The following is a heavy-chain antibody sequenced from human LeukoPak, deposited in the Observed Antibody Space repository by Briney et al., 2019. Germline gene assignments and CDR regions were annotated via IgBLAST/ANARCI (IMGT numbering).Heavy chain of an antibody. V-gene: IGHV4-59*01. CDR1: GGSISSYY. J-gene: IGHJ4*02. CDR2: IYYSGST. Sequence: SETLSLTCTVSGGSISSYYWSWIRQPPGKGLEWIGYIYYSGSTNYNPSLKSRVTISVDTSKNQFSLKLSSVTAADTAVYYCARGPWAVVAARRYAYFDYWGQGTLVTVSS. D-gene: IGHD2-15*01. CDR3: ARGPWAVVAARRYAYFDY.